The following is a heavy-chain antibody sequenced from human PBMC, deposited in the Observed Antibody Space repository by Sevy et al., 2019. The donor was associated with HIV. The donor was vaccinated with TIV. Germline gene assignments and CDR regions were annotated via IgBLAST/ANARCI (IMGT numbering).Heavy chain of an antibody. V-gene: IGHV1-2*02. CDR3: ARESYDFWTGPVDYDYGMDV. J-gene: IGHJ6*02. D-gene: IGHD3-3*01. CDR2: INPKSGAT. Sequence: ASVKVSCKASGYTFTDTGYYVHWVRQAPGQGLEWMGWINPKSGATNYAQKFQGRVTMTRDTSVSTANMELSRLRSDDTAVYYCARESYDFWTGPVDYDYGMDVWGQRTTVTGSS. CDR1: GYTFTDTGYY.